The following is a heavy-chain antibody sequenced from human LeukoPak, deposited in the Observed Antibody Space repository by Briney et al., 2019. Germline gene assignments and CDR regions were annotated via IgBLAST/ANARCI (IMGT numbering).Heavy chain of an antibody. CDR1: GFTFSSYC. D-gene: IGHD5-18*01. J-gene: IGHJ4*02. V-gene: IGHV3-7*01. CDR2: IKQDGSNK. CDR3: ARAYGYDFYDY. Sequence: GGSLRLSCAASGFTFSSYCMSWVRQAPGKGLEWVANIKQDGSNKYYVDSVKGRFTISRDNAKNSLYLQMNSLRAEDTAVYYCARAYGYDFYDYWGQGTLVTVSS.